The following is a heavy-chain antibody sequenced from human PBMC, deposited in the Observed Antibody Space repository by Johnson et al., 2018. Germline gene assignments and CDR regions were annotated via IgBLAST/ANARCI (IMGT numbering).Heavy chain of an antibody. D-gene: IGHD1-26*01. CDR2: IWYDGRNK. V-gene: IGHV3-33*01. J-gene: IGHJ6*02. CDR3: ARDRKWEPPGAGMDV. Sequence: VQLVESGGGVVQPGRSLRLSCAASGFTFSSYGMHWVRQAPGKGLEGVAVIWYDGRNKDYAESVKGRFTISRDNFKNTLYLQMKRLRVEDTAWYYVARDRKWEPPGAGMDVWGQGTTVTVSS. CDR1: GFTFSSYG.